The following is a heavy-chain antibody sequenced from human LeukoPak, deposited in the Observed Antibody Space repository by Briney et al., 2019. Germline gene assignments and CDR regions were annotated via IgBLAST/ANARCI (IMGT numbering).Heavy chain of an antibody. Sequence: ASVKVSCKASGYTFTGYYMHWVRQAPGQGLEWMGWINPNSGGTNYAQKFQGRVTMTRDTSISTAYMELSRLRSDDTAVYYCAVTEAAAGHFDYWGQGTLVTVSS. CDR3: AVTEAAAGHFDY. CDR1: GYTFTGYY. D-gene: IGHD6-13*01. V-gene: IGHV1-2*02. CDR2: INPNSGGT. J-gene: IGHJ4*02.